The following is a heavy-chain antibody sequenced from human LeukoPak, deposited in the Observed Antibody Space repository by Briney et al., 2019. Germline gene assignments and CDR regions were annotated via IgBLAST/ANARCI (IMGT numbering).Heavy chain of an antibody. CDR2: INHSGST. Sequence: PSETLSLTCAVYGGSFSGYYWSWIRQPPGKGLEWIGEINHSGSTNYNPSLKSRVTISVDTSKNQFSLKLSSATAADTAVYYCARGKSYDFWSALXPXFDYWGQXTLVTVSS. V-gene: IGHV4-34*01. D-gene: IGHD3-3*01. J-gene: IGHJ4*02. CDR3: ARGKSYDFWSALXPXFDY. CDR1: GGSFSGYY.